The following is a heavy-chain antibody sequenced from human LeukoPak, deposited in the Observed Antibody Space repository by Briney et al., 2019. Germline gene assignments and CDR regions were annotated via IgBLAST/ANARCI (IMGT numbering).Heavy chain of an antibody. J-gene: IGHJ4*02. Sequence: SETLSLTCAVYGGSFSGYYWSWIRQPPGKGLEWIGEINHSGSTNYNPSLKSRVTISVDTSKNQFSLKLSSVTAADTAVYYCARWGSGWYYFDHWGQGTLVTVSS. D-gene: IGHD6-19*01. V-gene: IGHV4-34*01. CDR3: ARWGSGWYYFDH. CDR1: GGSFSGYY. CDR2: INHSGST.